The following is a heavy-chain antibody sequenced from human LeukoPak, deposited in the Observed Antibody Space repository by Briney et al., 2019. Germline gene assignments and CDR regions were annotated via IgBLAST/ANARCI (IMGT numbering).Heavy chain of an antibody. CDR3: ARHPYYDSSGYWL. CDR1: GGSISSYY. V-gene: IGHV4-59*08. D-gene: IGHD3-22*01. CDR2: IYYSGST. J-gene: IGHJ4*02. Sequence: SETLSLTCTVSGGSISSYYWSWIRQPPGKGLEWIGYIYYSGSTNYNPSLKSRVTISVDTSKNRFSLKLSSVTAADTAVYYCARHPYYDSSGYWLWGQGTLVTVSS.